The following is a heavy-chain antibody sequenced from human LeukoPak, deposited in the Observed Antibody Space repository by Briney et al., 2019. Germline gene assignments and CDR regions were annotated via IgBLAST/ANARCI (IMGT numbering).Heavy chain of an antibody. CDR3: ARLGIAARHYYYYGMDV. D-gene: IGHD6-6*01. V-gene: IGHV4-39*01. CDR1: GDPISSSPSY. CDR2: IYYSGST. J-gene: IGHJ6*02. Sequence: SETLSLTCIVSGDPISSSPSYWGWIRQPPGKGLEWIGSIYYSGSTYYKPSLKSRVTISVDTSKNQFSVKLSSVTAADTAVYYCARLGIAARHYYYYGMDVWGQGTTVTVSS.